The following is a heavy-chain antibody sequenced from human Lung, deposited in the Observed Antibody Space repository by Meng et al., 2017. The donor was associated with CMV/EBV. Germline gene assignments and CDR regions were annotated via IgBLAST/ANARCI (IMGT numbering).Heavy chain of an antibody. CDR2: TYYKSKWNH. Sequence: SXTXSLXCAISGDSVSSNSATWNWIRQSPSRGLEWLGRTYYKSKWNHDYAVSVKSRISFNPDTSKNQFSLQLSSVTPEDTAVYYCARVFGDITGYGLDYWGQGXLVTVSS. D-gene: IGHD3-22*01. CDR3: ARVFGDITGYGLDY. CDR1: GDSVSSNSAT. J-gene: IGHJ4*02. V-gene: IGHV6-1*01.